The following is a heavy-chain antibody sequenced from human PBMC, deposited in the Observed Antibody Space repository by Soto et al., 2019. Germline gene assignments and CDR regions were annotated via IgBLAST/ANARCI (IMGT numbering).Heavy chain of an antibody. V-gene: IGHV2-26*01. CDR2: IFSNDEK. Sequence: DLEWLAHIFSNDEKSYSTSLKSRLTISKDTSKSQVVLTMTNMDPVDTATYYCARIYIVATIRGFRWFDPWGQGTLVTVSS. D-gene: IGHD5-12*01. CDR3: ARIYIVATIRGFRWFDP. J-gene: IGHJ5*02.